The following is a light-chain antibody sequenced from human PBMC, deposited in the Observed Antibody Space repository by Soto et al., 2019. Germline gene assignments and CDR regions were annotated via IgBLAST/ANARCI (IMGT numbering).Light chain of an antibody. CDR2: AVS. CDR1: SSDGGGYNY. CDR3: SSYTTSSTLLYV. Sequence: QSALTQPASVSGSPGQSITISCTGTSSDGGGYNYVSWYQQHPGKAPKLMIYAVSNRPSGVSTRFSGSKSGNTASLTISGLQAEDEADYHCSSYTTSSTLLYVFGTGTKLTVL. J-gene: IGLJ1*01. V-gene: IGLV2-14*01.